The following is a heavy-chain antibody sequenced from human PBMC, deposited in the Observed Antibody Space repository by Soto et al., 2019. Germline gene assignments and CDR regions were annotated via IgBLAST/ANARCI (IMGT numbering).Heavy chain of an antibody. D-gene: IGHD6-13*01. Sequence: ESLTITCTSAGDSSTPYWISWVRQTPGQGLEWMGRIDPSDSYTNYSPSFQGHVTISVDKSSSTAYLQWSSLKASHTAMYYCATHGRTAADAILAYFYGMDVWGQGTTVIVPS. CDR3: ATHGRTAADAILAYFYGMDV. CDR1: GDSSTPYW. CDR2: IDPSDSYT. J-gene: IGHJ6*02. V-gene: IGHV5-10-1*01.